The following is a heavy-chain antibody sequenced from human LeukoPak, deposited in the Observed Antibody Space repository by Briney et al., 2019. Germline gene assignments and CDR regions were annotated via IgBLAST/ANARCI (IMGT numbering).Heavy chain of an antibody. CDR2: IYYSGST. Sequence: PSQTLSLTCTVSGGSISSGDYYWSWIRQPPGKGLEWIGYIYYSGSTYYNPSLKSRVTMSVDTSKNQFSLRLSSVTAADTAVYYCARFLHIWPYYFDCWGQGTLVTVSS. CDR3: ARFLHIWPYYFDC. J-gene: IGHJ4*02. D-gene: IGHD3-3*02. CDR1: GGSISSGDYY. V-gene: IGHV4-30-4*08.